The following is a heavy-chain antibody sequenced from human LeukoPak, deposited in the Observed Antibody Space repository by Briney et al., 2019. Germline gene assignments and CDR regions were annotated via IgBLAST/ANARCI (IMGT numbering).Heavy chain of an antibody. CDR1: RFSFSTSR. D-gene: IGHD4-11*01. CDR2: IKSKHDCETT. V-gene: IGHV3-15*01. Sequence: KPGESLRLSSAASRFSFSTSRMSWVRQAPGKGLEWVGRIKSKHDCETTEYAAPVKGRFTISRDDSESMVYLQMMSLKTEDTAVYYCCADTVDPLAQIDKWGQGALVTVSS. CDR3: CADTVDPLAQIDK. J-gene: IGHJ4*02.